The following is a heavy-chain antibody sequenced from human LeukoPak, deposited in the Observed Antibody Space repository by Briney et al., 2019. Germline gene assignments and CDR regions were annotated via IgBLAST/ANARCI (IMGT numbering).Heavy chain of an antibody. CDR2: IFYSGST. Sequence: SETLSLTCTVSGGSISTSSYYWGWIRQPPGKGLEWIGSIFYSGSTYYNPSLKSRVIISVDTSKNQFSLKLSFVTAADTAVYYCARRDRYCSSTSCYGHRFDPWGQGTLVTVSS. V-gene: IGHV4-39*01. J-gene: IGHJ5*02. CDR1: GGSISTSSYY. D-gene: IGHD2-2*01. CDR3: ARRDRYCSSTSCYGHRFDP.